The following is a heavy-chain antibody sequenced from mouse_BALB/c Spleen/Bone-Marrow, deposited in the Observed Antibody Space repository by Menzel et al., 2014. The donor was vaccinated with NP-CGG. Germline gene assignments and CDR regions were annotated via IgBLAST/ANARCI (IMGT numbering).Heavy chain of an antibody. CDR1: GFTFTDYY. J-gene: IGHJ1*01. V-gene: IGHV7-3*02. D-gene: IGHD3-1*01. CDR3: ARDRNSDTPWYFAV. CDR2: IRNKAKGYTT. Sequence: EVKLVESGGGLGEPGGSLRLSCATSGFTFTDYYMSWVRQPPGKALERLGFIRNKAKGYTTEYIPSVKGRFTISRDNSPSILYPKMNTLIAEDSATYSCARDRNSDTPWYFAVWGAGTTVTVSS.